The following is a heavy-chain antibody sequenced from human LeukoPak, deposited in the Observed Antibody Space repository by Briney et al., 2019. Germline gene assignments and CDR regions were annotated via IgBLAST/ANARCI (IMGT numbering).Heavy chain of an antibody. CDR2: IYHSGST. J-gene: IGHJ6*02. Sequence: SETLSLTCTVSGGSISSGGYYWSWIRQPPGKGLEWIGYIYHSGSTYYNPSLKSRVTISVDKSKNQFSLKLSSVTAADTAVYYCARGFVDYGDYISYYYYGMDVWGQGTTVTVSS. CDR1: GGSISSGGYY. CDR3: ARGFVDYGDYISYYYYGMDV. V-gene: IGHV4-30-2*01. D-gene: IGHD4-17*01.